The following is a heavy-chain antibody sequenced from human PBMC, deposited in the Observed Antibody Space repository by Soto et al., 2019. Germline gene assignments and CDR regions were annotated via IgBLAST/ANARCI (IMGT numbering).Heavy chain of an antibody. CDR1: GGSISSYY. V-gene: IGHV4-59*01. CDR2: IYNSVST. D-gene: IGHD3-3*01. CDR3: AGRGRLLEWFSMDV. J-gene: IGHJ6*03. Sequence: QVQLQESGPGLVKPSETLSLTCTVSGGSISSYYYSWIRQPPGKGLEWIGYIYNSVSTKYNPSLESRVTISADTSKNQFSLKLTSVTSADTAVYYCAGRGRLLEWFSMDVWGGGTTVTVSS.